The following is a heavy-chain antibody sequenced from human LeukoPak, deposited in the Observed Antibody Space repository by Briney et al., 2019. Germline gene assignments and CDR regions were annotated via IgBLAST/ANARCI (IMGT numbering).Heavy chain of an antibody. CDR3: AAAACSGGISWYYLDY. CDR1: GVPLTVNG. J-gene: IGHJ4*02. CDR2: INHSGSI. V-gene: IGHV4-34*01. Sequence: SETLSLTCAVSGVPLTVNGCNSGRQPPGKGLEWIGEINHSGSINYNPSLKSRVTISVDTSKNQFSFQLSPLTAADTAVDYFAAAACSGGISWYYLDYWSQGTLVTVSS. D-gene: IGHD2-15*01.